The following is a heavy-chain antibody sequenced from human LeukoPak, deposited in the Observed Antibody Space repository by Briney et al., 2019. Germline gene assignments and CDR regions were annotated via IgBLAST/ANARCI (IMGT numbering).Heavy chain of an antibody. Sequence: GGSLRLSCAASGFTFTNYNMHWVRQAPGKGLEWVSSISSSSNYIYYADSLKGRFTISRDNAKNSLYLQMNSLRAEDTAVYYCAKSGYNRFDYWGQGTLVTVSS. CDR3: AKSGYNRFDY. J-gene: IGHJ4*02. CDR1: GFTFTNYN. CDR2: ISSSSNYI. D-gene: IGHD5-24*01. V-gene: IGHV3-21*04.